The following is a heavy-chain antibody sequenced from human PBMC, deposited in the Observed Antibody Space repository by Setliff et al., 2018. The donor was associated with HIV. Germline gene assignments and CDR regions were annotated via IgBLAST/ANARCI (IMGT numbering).Heavy chain of an antibody. CDR1: GYTFLNYG. CDR3: ASDSGMAVVGTWRRLDP. Sequence: ASVKVSCKASGYTFLNYGISWVRQTPGRGLEWMAWINVGNGNTKTARKFQGRVALTTDTSTSTAHMELRNLRSDDTAVYYCASDSGMAVVGTWRRLDPWRQGTLVTVSS. D-gene: IGHD6-19*01. J-gene: IGHJ5*02. CDR2: INVGNGNT. V-gene: IGHV1-18*01.